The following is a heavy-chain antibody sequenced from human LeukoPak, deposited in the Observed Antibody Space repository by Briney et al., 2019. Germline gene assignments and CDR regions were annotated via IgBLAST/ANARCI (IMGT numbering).Heavy chain of an antibody. CDR3: ARCTSTSCYNFDY. J-gene: IGHJ4*02. CDR2: IYTTGTT. CDR1: GGSINSGSYY. V-gene: IGHV4-61*09. D-gene: IGHD2-2*02. Sequence: PSETLSLTCTVSGGSINSGSYYWNWIRQSAGKGLEWIGHIYTTGTTNCNPSLKSRVTISLDTSKNQFSLKLNSVTAADTTVYYCARCTSTSCYNFDYWGQGILVTVSS.